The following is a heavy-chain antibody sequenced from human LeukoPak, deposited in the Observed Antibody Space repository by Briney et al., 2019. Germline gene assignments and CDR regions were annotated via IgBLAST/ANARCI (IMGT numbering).Heavy chain of an antibody. CDR1: GGSVSSSNYH. CDR2: LYSTGIT. Sequence: PSETLSLTCTVSGGSVSSSNYHWAWIRQSPGMGLEWIGTLYSTGITSQNPDASLKSRVTLSVDTSRNQFSLELRSLTAADTAVYYCARLVRGVIDYWGQGTLVTVSS. V-gene: IGHV4-39*01. CDR3: ARLVRGVIDY. D-gene: IGHD3-10*01. J-gene: IGHJ4*02.